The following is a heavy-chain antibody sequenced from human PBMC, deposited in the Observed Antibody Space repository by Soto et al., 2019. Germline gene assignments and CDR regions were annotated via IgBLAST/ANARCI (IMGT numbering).Heavy chain of an antibody. CDR2: IYYSGRT. J-gene: IGHJ3*02. CDR1: GGSISRYY. D-gene: IGHD2-21*01. V-gene: IGHV4-59*12. CDR3: ARVGPYLSWAFDI. Sequence: SETLSLTCTVSGGSISRYYWSWIRQPPGKGLEWIGYIYYSGRTNYNPSLKSRVTISVDTSKNQFSLKLSSVTAADTAVYYCARVGPYLSWAFDIWGQGTMVTVSS.